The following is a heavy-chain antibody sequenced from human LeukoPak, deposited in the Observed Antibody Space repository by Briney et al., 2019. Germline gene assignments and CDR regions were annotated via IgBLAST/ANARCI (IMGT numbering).Heavy chain of an antibody. J-gene: IGHJ6*03. Sequence: ASVKVSCKASGYTFTGYYMHWVRQAPGQGLEWMGWINPNSGGTNYAQKFQGRVTMTRDTSISTAYMELSRLRSDDTAVYYCARDYNDFWSGYSYYYYMDVWGKGTTVTVSS. CDR2: INPNSGGT. CDR3: ARDYNDFWSGYSYYYYMDV. D-gene: IGHD3-3*01. V-gene: IGHV1-2*02. CDR1: GYTFTGYY.